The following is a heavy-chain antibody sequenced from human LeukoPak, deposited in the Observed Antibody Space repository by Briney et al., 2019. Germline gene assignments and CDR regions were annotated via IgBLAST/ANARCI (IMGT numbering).Heavy chain of an antibody. CDR1: GDSISSDNW. D-gene: IGHD2-8*01. V-gene: IGHV4-4*02. J-gene: IGHJ4*02. CDR3: GRGGRCPNY. Sequence: SGTLSLTCAVSGDSISSDNWWTWVRQPPGKGLEWIGEIFHSGTTNYNPSLKSRVTISVDKSKNQFSLKLSSVTAADTAVYYCGRGGRCPNYWGQGTLVTVSS. CDR2: IFHSGTT.